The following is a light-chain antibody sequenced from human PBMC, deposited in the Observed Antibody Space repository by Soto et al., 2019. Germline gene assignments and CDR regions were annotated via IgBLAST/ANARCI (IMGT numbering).Light chain of an antibody. J-gene: IGKJ1*01. Sequence: DIQMTQSPSSLSASAGDRVAITCRASQSITTYLNWYQQKPGKAPKLLIYGASNLQSGVPSRFSGSGSGTDFTLTITSLQPEDFATFYCQQSYSTPPTFGQGTTVKIK. CDR3: QQSYSTPPT. V-gene: IGKV1-39*01. CDR2: GAS. CDR1: QSITTY.